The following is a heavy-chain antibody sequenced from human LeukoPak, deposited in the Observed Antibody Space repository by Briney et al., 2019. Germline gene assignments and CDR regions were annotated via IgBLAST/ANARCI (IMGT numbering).Heavy chain of an antibody. Sequence: PGGSPTLSCVASGFSFSSHVMSWVRRAPGEGLEWVSGVSESGDTTYYADSVKGRFTISRDNSRNTVSLQMNSLRAEDTAIYYCVKDLNSGTDSRSWGQGTLVTVSS. D-gene: IGHD1-1*01. J-gene: IGHJ5*02. CDR2: VSESGDTT. V-gene: IGHV3-23*01. CDR1: GFSFSSHV. CDR3: VKDLNSGTDSRS.